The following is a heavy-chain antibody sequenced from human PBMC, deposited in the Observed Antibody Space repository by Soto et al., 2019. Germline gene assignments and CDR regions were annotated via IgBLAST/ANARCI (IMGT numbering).Heavy chain of an antibody. D-gene: IGHD5-12*01. CDR3: AKSHPTWPFDM. CDR1: GFTFSRYV. Sequence: EVQLLESGGGLVQPGGSLRLSCAASGFTFSRYVLNWVRQAPGKGPEWVSAINGDGSATYYTDSVEGRFTISRDNSKNTLYLQMNSLGAEDTAVYYCAKSHPTWPFDMWGQGTMVTVSS. CDR2: INGDGSAT. J-gene: IGHJ3*02. V-gene: IGHV3-23*01.